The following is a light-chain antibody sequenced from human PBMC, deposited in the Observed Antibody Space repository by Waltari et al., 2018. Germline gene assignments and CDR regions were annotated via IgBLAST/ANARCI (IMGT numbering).Light chain of an antibody. CDR3: QSYDSSLSLVV. Sequence: QSVLTQPPSVSGAPGQRVTISCTGSSSTIGANFDVHWYQHLPGTAPRLLIYGNFNRPSGVPDRFSGSKSGTSASLAITGLQAEDEANYYCQSYDSSLSLVVFGGGTRLTVL. V-gene: IGLV1-40*01. J-gene: IGLJ2*01. CDR2: GNF. CDR1: SSTIGANFD.